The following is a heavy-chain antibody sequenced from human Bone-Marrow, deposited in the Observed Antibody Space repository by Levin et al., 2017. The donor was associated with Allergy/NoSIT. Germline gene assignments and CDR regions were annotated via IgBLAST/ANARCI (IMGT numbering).Heavy chain of an antibody. J-gene: IGHJ6*02. D-gene: IGHD1-26*01. Sequence: RGESLKISCAASGFSFSAHSMNWVRQAPGKGLEWVSSISGSSNYIYYADSVKGRFTISRDNAEKSLYLQMNSLRVEDTAAYYCARKTETWDALDVWGQGTTVTVSS. CDR2: ISGSSNYI. V-gene: IGHV3-21*01. CDR3: ARKTETWDALDV. CDR1: GFSFSAHS.